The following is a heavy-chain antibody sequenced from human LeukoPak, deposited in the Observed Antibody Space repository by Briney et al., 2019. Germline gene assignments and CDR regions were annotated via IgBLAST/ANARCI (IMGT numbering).Heavy chain of an antibody. CDR2: INPISGVT. Sequence: ASVKVSCKASAYTFTVYDMRWVRHAPGQGLEWMGRINPISGVTNFAQNFLGRVSMSRDTSIRTAYLDMYSLTFDDTAVFYCAAWGNSGFYPFDYWGQGTLVTVSS. D-gene: IGHD5-12*01. V-gene: IGHV1-2*06. CDR1: AYTFTVYD. J-gene: IGHJ4*02. CDR3: AAWGNSGFYPFDY.